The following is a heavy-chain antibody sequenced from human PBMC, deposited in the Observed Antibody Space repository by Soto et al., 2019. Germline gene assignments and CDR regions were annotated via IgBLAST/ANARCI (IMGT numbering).Heavy chain of an antibody. CDR1: GGSISGSYYY. Sequence: PSETVSLTCAVSGGSISGSYYYWGWLRQSPGRGPEWIGSVFYTGFTSYNPSLESRVSVSVDTSKNQFSLKVSAVTAADTAVYYCASSQKGYNWNYFDHWGQGALVTVSS. V-gene: IGHV4-39*01. J-gene: IGHJ4*02. CDR2: VFYTGFT. D-gene: IGHD1-20*01. CDR3: ASSQKGYNWNYFDH.